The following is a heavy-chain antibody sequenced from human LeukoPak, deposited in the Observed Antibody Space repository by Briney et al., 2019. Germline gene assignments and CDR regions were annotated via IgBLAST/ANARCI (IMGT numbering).Heavy chain of an antibody. CDR2: INHSGST. V-gene: IGHV4-34*01. J-gene: IGHJ6*03. Sequence: SETLSLTCAVYGGSFSGYYWSWIRQPPGKGLEWIGEINHSGSTNYNPSLKSRVTISVDTSKNQFSLKLSSVTAADTAVYYCARRPGHCSSTSCYLGYYYYYMDVWGKGTTVTISS. CDR1: GGSFSGYY. CDR3: ARRPGHCSSTSCYLGYYYYYMDV. D-gene: IGHD2-2*01.